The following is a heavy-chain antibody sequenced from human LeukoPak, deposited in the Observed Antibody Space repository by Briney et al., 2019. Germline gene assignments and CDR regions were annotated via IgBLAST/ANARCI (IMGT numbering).Heavy chain of an antibody. CDR3: ARVSGHFYFYYYMDV. Sequence: PSETLSLTCTVSGGSITSSSYHWGWIRQPPGKGLEWIGSIYYTGTTYYNPSLKSRVTISVDTSKNQFSLRLSSVTAADTAVYYCARVSGHFYFYYYMDVWGKGTTVTISS. V-gene: IGHV4-39*01. CDR1: GGSITSSSYH. CDR2: IYYTGTT. J-gene: IGHJ6*03.